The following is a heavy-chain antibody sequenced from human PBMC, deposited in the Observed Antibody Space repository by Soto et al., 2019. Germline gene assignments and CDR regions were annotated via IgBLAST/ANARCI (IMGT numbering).Heavy chain of an antibody. D-gene: IGHD6-19*01. V-gene: IGHV3-30-3*01. CDR3: ARDMYSSDYFVKWFEP. Sequence: QVRLVESGGGVVQPGRSLRLSCTASGFSFSSYAMYWFRQPPGKGLEWVAVISHDGINKHYADSVKGRVSVSRDNSNPSLDLQLNSLRGEDTAMYYCARDMYSSDYFVKWFEPWGQGTLVTVCS. CDR2: ISHDGINK. CDR1: GFSFSSYA. J-gene: IGHJ5*02.